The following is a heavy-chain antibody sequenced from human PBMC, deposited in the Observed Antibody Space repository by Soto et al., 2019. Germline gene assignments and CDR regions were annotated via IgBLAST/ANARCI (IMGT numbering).Heavy chain of an antibody. V-gene: IGHV3-48*02. CDR3: AREYSSSSGRTLDY. CDR2: ISTSSSTI. J-gene: IGHJ4*02. Sequence: GGSLRLSCAASGFTFSSYSMNGVRQAPGKGLEWISYISTSSSTIYYADSVKGRFTISRDNAKNSLYLQMNSLRDEDTAVYYCAREYSSSSGRTLDYWGQGTLVTVSS. CDR1: GFTFSSYS. D-gene: IGHD6-13*01.